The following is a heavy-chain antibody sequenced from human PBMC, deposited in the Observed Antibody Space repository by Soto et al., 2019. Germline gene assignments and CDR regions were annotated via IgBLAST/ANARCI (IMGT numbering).Heavy chain of an antibody. D-gene: IGHD6-6*01. J-gene: IGHJ6*01. CDR3: AKSRGTAGRPRCKINSQSTAAPSLGAGGSSPSSNYY. Sequence: GGSLRLSCAASGFTFDDYAMHWVRQAPGKGLEWVSGITWNSGSVVYTGSVKGRFTISRDNAKNSLYLQMNSLRFEDTAVYYCAKSRGTAGRPRCKINSQSTAAPSLGAGGSSPSSNYY. V-gene: IGHV3-9*01. CDR2: ITWNSGSV. CDR1: GFTFDDYA.